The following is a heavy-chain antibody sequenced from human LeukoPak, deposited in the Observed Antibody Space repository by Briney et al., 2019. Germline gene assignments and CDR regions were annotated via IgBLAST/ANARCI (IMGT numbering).Heavy chain of an antibody. CDR3: ARETDLNWFDP. V-gene: IGHV4-30-2*01. CDR1: GGSISSGGYS. CDR2: IYHSGST. J-gene: IGHJ5*02. Sequence: PSQTLSLTCAVSGGSISSGGYSWSWIRQPPGKGLEWIGYIYHSGSTYYNPSLKSRVTISVDRSKNQFSLKLSSVTAADTAVYYCARETDLNWFDPWGQGTLVTVSS.